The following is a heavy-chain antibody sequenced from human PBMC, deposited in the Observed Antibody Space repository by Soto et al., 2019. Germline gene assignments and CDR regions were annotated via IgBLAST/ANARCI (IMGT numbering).Heavy chain of an antibody. CDR3: ARVIAAAGRHNWFDP. CDR2: IYYSGST. V-gene: IGHV4-31*03. J-gene: IGHJ5*02. CDR1: GGSISSGGYY. Sequence: PSETLSLTCTVSGGSISSGGYYWSWIRQHPGNCLAWIGYIYYSGSTYYNPSLKSRVTISVDTSKNQFSLKLSSVNAADTAVYYCARVIAAAGRHNWFDPWGQGTLVTVSS. D-gene: IGHD6-13*01.